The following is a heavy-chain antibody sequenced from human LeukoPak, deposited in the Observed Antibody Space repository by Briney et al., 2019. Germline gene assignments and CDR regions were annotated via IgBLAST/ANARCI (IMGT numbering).Heavy chain of an antibody. CDR2: INPSGGST. Sequence: GASVKVSCKASGYTFTSYYMHWVRQAPGQGLEWMGIINPSGGSTSYAQKFQDRVTMTRDMSTSTVYMELSSLRSEDTAVYYCARGQSGVGGSFTFDYWGQGTLVTVSS. CDR3: ARGQSGVGGSFTFDY. V-gene: IGHV1-46*01. CDR1: GYTFTSYY. D-gene: IGHD1-26*01. J-gene: IGHJ4*02.